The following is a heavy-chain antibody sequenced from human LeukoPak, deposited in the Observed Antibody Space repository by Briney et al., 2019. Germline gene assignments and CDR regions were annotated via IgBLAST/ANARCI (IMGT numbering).Heavy chain of an antibody. V-gene: IGHV4-59*01. Sequence: TSSETLSLTCTVSGGSISSYYWSWIRQPPGKGLEWIGYIYYSGSTNYNPSLKSRVTISVDTSKNQFSLKLSSVTAADTAVYYCARVETTRDAFDIWGQGTMVTVSS. J-gene: IGHJ3*02. CDR2: IYYSGST. CDR1: GGSISSYY. CDR3: ARVETTRDAFDI. D-gene: IGHD1-7*01.